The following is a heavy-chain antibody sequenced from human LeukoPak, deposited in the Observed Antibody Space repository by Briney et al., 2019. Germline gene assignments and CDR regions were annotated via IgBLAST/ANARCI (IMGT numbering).Heavy chain of an antibody. J-gene: IGHJ1*01. CDR3: VREGDNGGNSGYYQH. CDR1: GGSISSGSYY. V-gene: IGHV4-61*02. D-gene: IGHD4-23*01. Sequence: SQTLSLTCTVSGGSISSGSYYWSWIRQPAGKGLEWIGRIYTSGSTNYNPSLKSRVTISVDTSKNQFSLKLSSVTAADTAVYYCVREGDNGGNSGYYQHWGQGTLVTVSS. CDR2: IYTSGST.